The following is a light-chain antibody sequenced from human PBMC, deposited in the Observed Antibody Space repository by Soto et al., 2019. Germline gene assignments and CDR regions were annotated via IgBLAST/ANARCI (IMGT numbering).Light chain of an antibody. CDR3: HQYGSSPRT. CDR2: GAS. J-gene: IGKJ1*01. V-gene: IGKV3-20*01. Sequence: EIVLTQSPGTLSLSPGERATLSCRASESVSSSCLAWYQLKPGQAPRLLIYGASSRATGIPDRFSGSGSGTDFTLTISRLDPEDFALYFCHQYGSSPRTFGQGTKVEIK. CDR1: ESVSSSC.